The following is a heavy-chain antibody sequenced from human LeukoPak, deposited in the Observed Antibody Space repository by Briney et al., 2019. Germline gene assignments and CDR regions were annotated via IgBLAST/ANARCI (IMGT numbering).Heavy chain of an antibody. J-gene: IGHJ4*02. Sequence: GGSLRLSCAASGFTFSSYAMSWVRQAPGKGLEWVSAISGSGGSTYYADSVKGRFTISRDNSKNTLYLQMNSLRAEDTAVYYRAKNSLSYDSSGYYSHWADYWGQGTLVTVSS. CDR3: AKNSLSYDSSGYYSHWADY. CDR2: ISGSGGST. D-gene: IGHD3-22*01. V-gene: IGHV3-23*01. CDR1: GFTFSSYA.